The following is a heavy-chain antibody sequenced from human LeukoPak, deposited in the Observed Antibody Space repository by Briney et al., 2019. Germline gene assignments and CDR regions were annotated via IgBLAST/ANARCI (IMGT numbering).Heavy chain of an antibody. Sequence: SETLSLTCTVSGGSISSYYWSWIRQPAGKGLEWIGRIYTSGSTNYNPSLKSRVTMSVDTSKNHFSLKLSSVTAADTAVYYCATIDYGGNSGIFDYWGQGTLVTVSS. V-gene: IGHV4-4*07. D-gene: IGHD4-23*01. CDR2: IYTSGST. CDR3: ATIDYGGNSGIFDY. CDR1: GGSISSYY. J-gene: IGHJ4*02.